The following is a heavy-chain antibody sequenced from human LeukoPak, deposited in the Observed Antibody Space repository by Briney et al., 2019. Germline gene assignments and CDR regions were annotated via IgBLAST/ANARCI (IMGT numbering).Heavy chain of an antibody. CDR2: ISYDGSNK. D-gene: IGHD6-19*01. Sequence: GSLRLSCAASGFTFSSYAMHWVRQAPGKGLEWVAVISYDGSNKYYADSVKGRFTISRDNSKNTLYLQMNSLRAEDTAVYYCARDRNPFDPWSSGDYWGQGTLVTVSS. J-gene: IGHJ4*02. V-gene: IGHV3-30*04. CDR1: GFTFSSYA. CDR3: ARDRNPFDPWSSGDY.